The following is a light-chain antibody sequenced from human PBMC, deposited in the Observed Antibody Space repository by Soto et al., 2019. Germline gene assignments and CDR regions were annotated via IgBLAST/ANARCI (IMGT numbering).Light chain of an antibody. CDR3: CSYAGSNTGVV. V-gene: IGLV2-23*01. CDR1: SSDVGSYDL. CDR2: EGN. J-gene: IGLJ2*01. Sequence: QSALTQPASVSGSPGQSITISCTGTSSDVGSYDLVSWYQQYPGRVPKLVIYEGNKRPSGVSNRFSGSKSGNTASLTISGLQAEDEADYYCCSYAGSNTGVVFGGGTKVTVL.